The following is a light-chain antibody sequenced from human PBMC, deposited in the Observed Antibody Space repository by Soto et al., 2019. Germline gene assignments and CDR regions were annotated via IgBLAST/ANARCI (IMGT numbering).Light chain of an antibody. CDR3: QTWGTGFRV. Sequence: QSVLTQSPSASASLGDSVKLTCTLSSGHSTYAIAWHQQQPEKGPRFLMNLDSAGRHSKGDEIPDRFSGSSSGAERYLTISSLQSEDESDYYCQTWGTGFRVFGGGTKLTVL. V-gene: IGLV4-69*01. CDR2: LDSAGRH. J-gene: IGLJ3*02. CDR1: SGHSTYA.